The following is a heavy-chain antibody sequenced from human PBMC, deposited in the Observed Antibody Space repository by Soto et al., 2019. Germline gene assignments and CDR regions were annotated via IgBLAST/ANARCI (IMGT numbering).Heavy chain of an antibody. D-gene: IGHD2-21*02. CDR2: INQDGSEK. CDR3: ARTPPMESGDNYYFDF. V-gene: IGHV3-7*03. CDR1: GFVFRSYW. J-gene: IGHJ4*02. Sequence: GGSLRLSCAASGFVFRSYWMSWVRQAPGKGLEWVANINQDGSEKYYVDSVRGRFIISRDNAENSLYLQMNSLRSEDTAIYYCARTPPMESGDNYYFDFWGQGALVTVSS.